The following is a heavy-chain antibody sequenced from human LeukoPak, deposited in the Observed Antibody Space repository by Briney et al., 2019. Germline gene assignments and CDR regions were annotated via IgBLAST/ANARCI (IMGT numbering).Heavy chain of an antibody. V-gene: IGHV3-15*01. CDR1: GFTFSNAW. CDR2: IKSKTDGGTT. J-gene: IGHJ6*02. D-gene: IGHD6-19*01. CDR3: ARAIAVAIDYYYYGMDV. Sequence: GGSLRLSCATSGFTFSNAWMSWVRQAPGKGLEWVGRIKSKTDGGTTDYAAPVKGRFTISRDNSKNTLYLQMNSLRAEDTAVYYCARAIAVAIDYYYYGMDVWGQGTTVTVSS.